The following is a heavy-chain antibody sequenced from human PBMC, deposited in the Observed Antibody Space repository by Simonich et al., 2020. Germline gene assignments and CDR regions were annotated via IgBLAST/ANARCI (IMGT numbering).Heavy chain of an antibody. J-gene: IGHJ2*01. D-gene: IGHD6-6*01. Sequence: EVQLVESGGGLVQPGGSLRLSCAASGFTFSSYWMSWVRQAPEKGAGCVANIKEDGSEKYDGDSVKGRFTISRDNAKNSLYLQMNRLRAEDTAVYYCAREYSSSSDPYWYFDLWGRGTLVTVSS. V-gene: IGHV3-7*01. CDR2: IKEDGSEK. CDR3: AREYSSSSDPYWYFDL. CDR1: GFTFSSYW.